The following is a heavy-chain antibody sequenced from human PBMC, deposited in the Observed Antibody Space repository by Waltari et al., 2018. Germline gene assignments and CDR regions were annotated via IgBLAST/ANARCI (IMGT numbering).Heavy chain of an antibody. D-gene: IGHD4-17*01. CDR2: IIPIFGTA. Sequence: QVQLVQSGAEVKKPGSSVKVSCKASGGTFSSYAISWVRQAPGQGLEWMGGIIPIFGTANYAQKFQDRVTITTDESTSTAYMELSSLRSEDTAVYYCARVRSTTVTPQWVFDYWGQGTLVTVSS. V-gene: IGHV1-69*05. J-gene: IGHJ4*02. CDR1: GGTFSSYA. CDR3: ARVRSTTVTPQWVFDY.